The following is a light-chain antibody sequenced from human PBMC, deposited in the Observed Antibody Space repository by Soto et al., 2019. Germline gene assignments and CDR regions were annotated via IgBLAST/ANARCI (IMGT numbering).Light chain of an antibody. CDR3: SSYTSSNTYV. Sequence: SVLTQPPSGYGAPVQSVAISCTRTSSDVGSYNRVSWYQQPPGTAPKVMIYEVSNRPSGVPDRFSGSKSGNTASLTISGLQAEDEADYYCSSYTSSNTYVFGTGTKVTVL. V-gene: IGLV2-18*02. J-gene: IGLJ1*01. CDR2: EVS. CDR1: SSDVGSYNR.